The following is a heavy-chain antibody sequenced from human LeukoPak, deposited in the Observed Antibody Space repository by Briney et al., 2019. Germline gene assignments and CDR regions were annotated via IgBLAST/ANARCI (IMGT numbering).Heavy chain of an antibody. CDR1: GHTLAELP. D-gene: IGHD5-18*01. V-gene: IGHV1-24*01. J-gene: IGHJ4*02. Sequence: ASVKVSCIVSGHTLAELPMSWVRQAPGKGLEWMGGYDPEDGETMYPQRFQSRVTMTEDTSTDIAYMELTSLTSEDTAVYYCATDLSGYSNGYALDSWGQGTLVTVSS. CDR2: YDPEDGET. CDR3: ATDLSGYSNGYALDS.